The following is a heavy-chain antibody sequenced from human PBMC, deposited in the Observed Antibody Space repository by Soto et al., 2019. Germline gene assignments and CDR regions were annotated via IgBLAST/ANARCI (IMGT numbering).Heavy chain of an antibody. J-gene: IGHJ4*02. D-gene: IGHD2-15*01. V-gene: IGHV3-23*01. CDR2: ISGSGGST. Sequence: EVQLLESGGGLVQPGGSLRLSCAASGFTFSSYAMSWVRQAPGKGLEWVSAISGSGGSTYYADSVKGRFTISRDNSKNTLYLQMNSLRAEDTAVYYCAKAWQVVVVVAATDFDYWGQGTLVTVSS. CDR3: AKAWQVVVVVAATDFDY. CDR1: GFTFSSYA.